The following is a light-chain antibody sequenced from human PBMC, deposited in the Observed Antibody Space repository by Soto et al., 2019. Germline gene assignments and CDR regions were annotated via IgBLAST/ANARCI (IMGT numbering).Light chain of an antibody. Sequence: DIQMTQSPSSLSASVGDRVTITCRASQSINTYLNWYQQKPGKAPKLLIYAASNLQSGVPSRFSGSGSGTDFTLTIDSLQPEDFATYYCQQSYSHSQTFGPGTKVDI. CDR2: AAS. V-gene: IGKV1-39*01. CDR3: QQSYSHSQT. CDR1: QSINTY. J-gene: IGKJ3*01.